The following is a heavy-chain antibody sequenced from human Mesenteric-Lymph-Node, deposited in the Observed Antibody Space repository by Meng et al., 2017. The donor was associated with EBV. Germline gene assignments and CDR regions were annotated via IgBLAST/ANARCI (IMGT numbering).Heavy chain of an antibody. D-gene: IGHD2-15*01. V-gene: IGHV4-34*11. J-gene: IGHJ4*02. CDR1: GGSFSGYY. CDR2: IYYSGST. CDR3: VRGAAVGPRYFDS. Sequence: QVQLQQWGAVLLKPSETLSLTCAVYGGSFSGYYWSWIRQPPGKGLEWIGHIYYSGSTNYNPSLKRRVTISLDTSKNQFSLNLSSMTAADTAVYYCVRGAAVGPRYFDSWGQGALVTVSS.